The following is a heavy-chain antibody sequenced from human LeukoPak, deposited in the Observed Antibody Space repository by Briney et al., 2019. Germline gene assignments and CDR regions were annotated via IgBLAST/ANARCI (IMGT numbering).Heavy chain of an antibody. J-gene: IGHJ5*02. V-gene: IGHV3-7*01. CDR1: RFTLSEYW. Sequence: RGSLRLSRADSRFTLSEYWMSRGRQAPGKGLECVANKKQDGSEKYYVDSVKGRFTISRDNAKNSLHLQMNTLRAEDTAVYYCAKAGYGSGSSSFDPWGQGTLVTVSS. CDR3: AKAGYGSGSSSFDP. CDR2: KKQDGSEK. D-gene: IGHD3-10*01.